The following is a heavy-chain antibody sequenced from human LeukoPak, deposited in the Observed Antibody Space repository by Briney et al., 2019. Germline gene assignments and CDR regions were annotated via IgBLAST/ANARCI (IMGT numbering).Heavy chain of an antibody. CDR1: GFTFSNHG. Sequence: GGTLRLSCAASGFTFSNHGMNWVRQAPGKGLEWVSGISPSGDITYYADSVKGRFTISRDNSKNSLYLQMNSLRTEDTALYYCAKDSSSGSLDIWGQGTMVTVSS. J-gene: IGHJ3*02. V-gene: IGHV3-43*02. CDR3: AKDSSSGSLDI. D-gene: IGHD3-22*01. CDR2: ISPSGDIT.